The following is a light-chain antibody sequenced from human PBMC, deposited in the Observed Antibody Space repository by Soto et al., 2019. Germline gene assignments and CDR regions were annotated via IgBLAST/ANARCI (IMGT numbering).Light chain of an antibody. V-gene: IGKV1-39*01. Sequence: DIQMTQSPSSLSASIGDRVTITCRASQSIAIYLNWYQQKPGKAPNLLIFGASSLRSGAPSRFSAGGSGTDFTLTISSLQPEDVATLYCQQSYRTLPTFGTGTKVEIK. CDR3: QQSYRTLPT. J-gene: IGKJ3*01. CDR2: GAS. CDR1: QSIAIY.